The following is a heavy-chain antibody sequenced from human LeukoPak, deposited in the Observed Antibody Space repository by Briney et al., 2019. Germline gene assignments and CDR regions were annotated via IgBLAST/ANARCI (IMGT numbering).Heavy chain of an antibody. D-gene: IGHD5-12*01. J-gene: IGHJ4*02. CDR2: ISYDGSNK. CDR1: GFTLSSYG. V-gene: IGHV3-30*18. CDR3: AKDRDSGYDPMYCWFDY. Sequence: GRSLRLSCAASGFTLSSYGMHWVRQAPGKGLEWVAVISYDGSNKYYADSVKGRFTISRDNSKNTLYLQMDSLRAEDTAVYYCAKDRDSGYDPMYCWFDYWGQGTLVTVSS.